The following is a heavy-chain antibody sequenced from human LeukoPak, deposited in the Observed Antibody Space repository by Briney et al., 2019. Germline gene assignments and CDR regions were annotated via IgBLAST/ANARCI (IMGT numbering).Heavy chain of an antibody. Sequence: EASVKVSCKASGGTFSSYAISWVRQAPGQGLEWMGRIIPILGIANYALKFQGRVTITADKSTSTAYMELSSLRSEDTAVYYCARGPMVRGPRPLDYWGQGTLVTVSS. CDR3: ARGPMVRGPRPLDY. D-gene: IGHD3-10*01. CDR2: IIPILGIA. CDR1: GGTFSSYA. J-gene: IGHJ4*02. V-gene: IGHV1-69*04.